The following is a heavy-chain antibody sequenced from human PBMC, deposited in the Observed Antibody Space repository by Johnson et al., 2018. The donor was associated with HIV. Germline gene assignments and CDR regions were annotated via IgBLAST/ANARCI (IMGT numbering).Heavy chain of an antibody. CDR1: GFTFDDYG. CDR2: INWNGYST. Sequence: VQLVESGGGVVRPGGSLRLSCAASGFTFDDYGMSWVRQAPGKGLEWVSGINWNGYSTDYADSVKGRLTISRDTAKNSLYMQMNSLRATDRALYYCAKDMGESEKEEWASDYYDFGRDITGQDPRDVVGSLDIWGQGTMVTVSS. D-gene: IGHD3-3*01. V-gene: IGHV3-20*04. J-gene: IGHJ3*02. CDR3: AKDMGESEKEEWASDYYDFGRDITGQDPRDVVGSLDI.